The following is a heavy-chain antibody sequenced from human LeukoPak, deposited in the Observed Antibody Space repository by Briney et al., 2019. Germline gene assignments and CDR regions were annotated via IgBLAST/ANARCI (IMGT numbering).Heavy chain of an antibody. D-gene: IGHD5-24*01. J-gene: IGHJ4*02. CDR1: GDSITSGSYY. CDR3: AILDGGPPMATPDF. Sequence: SETLSLTCSVSGDSITSGSYYWTWIRQPAGKGLGWIGRIYSTGTTIYNPSLKSRVTITVDTSKNQFSLKMTSVTAADTAVYYCAILDGGPPMATPDFWGQGTLVTVSS. CDR2: IYSTGTT. V-gene: IGHV4-61*02.